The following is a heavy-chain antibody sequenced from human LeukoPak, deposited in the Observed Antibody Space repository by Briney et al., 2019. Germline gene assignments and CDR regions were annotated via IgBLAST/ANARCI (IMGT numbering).Heavy chain of an antibody. Sequence: SVKVSCKASGGTFSSYAISWVRQAPGQGLEWMGGIIPIFGTANYAQKFQGRVTITADESTSTAYMELNSLRAEDTAVYYCAKDPQKWESYFDYWGQGTLVTVSS. CDR2: IIPIFGTA. D-gene: IGHD1-26*01. J-gene: IGHJ4*02. CDR1: GGTFSSYA. V-gene: IGHV1-69*13. CDR3: AKDPQKWESYFDY.